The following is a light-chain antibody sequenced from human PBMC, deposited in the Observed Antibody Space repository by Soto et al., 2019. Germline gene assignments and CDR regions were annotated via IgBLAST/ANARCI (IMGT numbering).Light chain of an antibody. CDR1: QSVSSSY. V-gene: IGKV3-20*01. Sequence: DIVLTQSPGTLSLSPGERATLSCRASQSVSSSYLAWYQQKPGQAPRPLIYGASSRAIGIPDRFSGSGSGTDFPLTISRLEPEDFAVYYCQQYGSSPWTFGQGTKVDIK. CDR3: QQYGSSPWT. CDR2: GAS. J-gene: IGKJ1*01.